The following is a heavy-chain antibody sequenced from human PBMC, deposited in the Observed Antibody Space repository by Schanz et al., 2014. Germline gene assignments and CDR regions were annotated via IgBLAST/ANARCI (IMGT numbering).Heavy chain of an antibody. V-gene: IGHV3-30*02. CDR3: AKDQLANYRGSGYNWFDP. Sequence: QVQLVESGGGVVQPGGSLRLSCAASGFTFSSYGMHWVRQAPGKGLEWVPFIRFDGSDKYYADSVKGRFSVSRDNSKNTLYLQMNSLRADDTAVYYCAKDQLANYRGSGYNWFDPWGQGTLVTVSS. CDR1: GFTFSSYG. J-gene: IGHJ5*02. CDR2: IRFDGSDK. D-gene: IGHD3-10*01.